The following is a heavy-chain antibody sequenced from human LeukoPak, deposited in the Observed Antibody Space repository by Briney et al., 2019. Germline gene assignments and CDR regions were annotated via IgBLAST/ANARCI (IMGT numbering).Heavy chain of an antibody. CDR2: IYYSGST. J-gene: IGHJ3*02. CDR1: GGSISSSSYY. Sequence: SETLSLTCTVSGGSISSSSYYWGWIRQPPGKGLEWIGSIYYSGSTYYNPSLKSRVTISVDTSKNQFSLKLSSVTAADTAVYYRARSYSYDAFDIWGQGTMVTVSS. CDR3: ARSYSYDAFDI. V-gene: IGHV4-39*01. D-gene: IGHD1-26*01.